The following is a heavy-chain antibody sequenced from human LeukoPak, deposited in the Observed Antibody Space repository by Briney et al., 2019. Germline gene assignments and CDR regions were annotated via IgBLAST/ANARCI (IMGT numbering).Heavy chain of an antibody. Sequence: GESLKISWKGPGYRFTSYWIGWVRQMAGKGLEGMGIIYPGDSDTSYSPSFQGQVTISADKSISTAYLQWSSLKASDTAMYYCARQQDSSRFHGEKEAFDYWGQGTLVTVSS. CDR2: IYPGDSDT. J-gene: IGHJ4*02. V-gene: IGHV5-51*01. D-gene: IGHD6-13*01. CDR3: ARQQDSSRFHGEKEAFDY. CDR1: GYRFTSYW.